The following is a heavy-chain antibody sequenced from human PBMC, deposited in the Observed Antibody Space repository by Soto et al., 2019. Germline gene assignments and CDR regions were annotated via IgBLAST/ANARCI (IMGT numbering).Heavy chain of an antibody. Sequence: KPSETLSLTCTVSGGSISSYYWSWIRQPPGKGLEWIGYIYYSGSTNYNPSLKSRVTISVDTSKNQFSLKLSSVTAADTAVYYCARDRGYDILTGYYYDYYYGMDVWGQGTTVTVSS. J-gene: IGHJ6*02. V-gene: IGHV4-59*01. CDR2: IYYSGST. CDR1: GGSISSYY. D-gene: IGHD3-9*01. CDR3: ARDRGYDILTGYYYDYYYGMDV.